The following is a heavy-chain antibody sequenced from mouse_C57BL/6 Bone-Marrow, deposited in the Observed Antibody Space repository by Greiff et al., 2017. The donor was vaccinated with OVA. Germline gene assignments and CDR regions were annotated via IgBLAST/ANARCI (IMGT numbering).Heavy chain of an antibody. J-gene: IGHJ4*01. CDR1: GYTFTSYW. D-gene: IGHD1-1*02. V-gene: IGHV1-50*01. CDR2: IDPSDSYT. CDR3: ARYGAMDY. Sequence: QVQLQQPGAELVKPGASVKLSCKASGYTFTSYWMQWVKQRPGQGLEWIGEIDPSDSYTNYNQKFKGKATLTVDTSSRTAYMQLSSLTSEDSAVYYCARYGAMDYWGQGTSVTVSS.